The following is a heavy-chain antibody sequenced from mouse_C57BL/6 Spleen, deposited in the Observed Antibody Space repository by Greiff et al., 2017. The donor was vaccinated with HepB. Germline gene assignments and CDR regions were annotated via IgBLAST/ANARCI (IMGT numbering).Heavy chain of an antibody. J-gene: IGHJ2*01. Sequence: EVQRVESGGGLVKPGGSLKLSCAASGFTFSSYTMSWVRQTPEKRLEWVATISGGGGNTYYPDSVKGRFTISRDTAKNTLYLQMSSLRSEDTALYDCARQGNYDFDYWGQGTTLTVSS. V-gene: IGHV5-9*01. CDR2: ISGGGGNT. CDR1: GFTFSSYT. CDR3: ARQGNYDFDY. D-gene: IGHD2-1*01.